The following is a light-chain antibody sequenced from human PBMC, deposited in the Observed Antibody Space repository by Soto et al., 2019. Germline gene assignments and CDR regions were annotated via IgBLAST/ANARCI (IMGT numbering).Light chain of an antibody. V-gene: IGKV1-5*03. CDR2: KAS. J-gene: IGKJ1*01. CDR3: QQYNSYPWT. Sequence: SVGDRVTITCRASQTISSWLARYQQKPGKAPKLLIYKASSLESGVPSRFSGSGSGTEFTLTISSLQPDDFATYYCQQYNSYPWTFGQGTKVDIK. CDR1: QTISSW.